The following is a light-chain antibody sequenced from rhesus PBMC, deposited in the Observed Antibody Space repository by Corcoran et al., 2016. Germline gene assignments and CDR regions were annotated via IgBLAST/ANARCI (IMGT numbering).Light chain of an antibody. CDR1: QSVSSS. CDR2: GAS. CDR3: QQDYSWPLT. Sequence: EIVMTQSPATLSLSPGERATLSCRASQSVSSSLAWYQQKPGQAPKLLIYGASSRATGIPDRFSGIGSGTEFTLTISSLEPEDVGVYYCQQDYSWPLTFGGGTKVELK. J-gene: IGKJ4*01. V-gene: IGKV3-42*01.